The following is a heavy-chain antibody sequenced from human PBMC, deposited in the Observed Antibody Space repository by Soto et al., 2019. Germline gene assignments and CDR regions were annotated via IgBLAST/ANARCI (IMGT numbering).Heavy chain of an antibody. CDR2: ISYDGSNK. Sequence: QVQLVESGGGVVQPGRSLRLSCAASGFTFSSYAMHWVRQAPGKGLEWVAVISYDGSNKYYADSVKGRFTISRDNSKNTLYLQMNSLRAEDTSVYYCAGDAFDIWGLGTMVTVSS. CDR1: GFTFSSYA. CDR3: AGDAFDI. V-gene: IGHV3-30-3*01. J-gene: IGHJ3*02.